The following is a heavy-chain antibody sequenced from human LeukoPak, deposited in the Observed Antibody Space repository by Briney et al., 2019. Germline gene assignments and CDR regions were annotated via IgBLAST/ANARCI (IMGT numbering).Heavy chain of an antibody. CDR2: IYPNSCGT. CDR1: GYTLTVYY. V-gene: IGHV1-2*02. CDR3: ARGGMRVDYGDYGDY. Sequence: GAGVQVPCKPSGYTLTVYYSHWVRPAPRQGRDWVGWIYPNSCGTKYAQKFKGKVTMTRDTSISTAYMELSRLRSDDTAVYYCARGGMRVDYGDYGDYWGQGPLVTVSS. D-gene: IGHD4-17*01. J-gene: IGHJ4*02.